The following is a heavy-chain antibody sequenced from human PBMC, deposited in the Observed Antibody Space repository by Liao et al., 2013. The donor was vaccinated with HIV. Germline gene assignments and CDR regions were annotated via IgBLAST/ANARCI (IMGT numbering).Heavy chain of an antibody. D-gene: IGHD7-27*01. CDR2: IFYGGAT. J-gene: IGHJ4*02. CDR3: APTGDRGGL. Sequence: HLQLQESGPGLVKPSETLSLTCTVSGGSISSTSYYWGWIRQPPGKGLEWIGNIFYGGATYYNPSLKSRVTISVDTSKNQFSLKLSSVTAADTGVYYCAPTGDRGGLWGQGTLVTVSS. CDR1: GGSISSTSYY. V-gene: IGHV4-39*07.